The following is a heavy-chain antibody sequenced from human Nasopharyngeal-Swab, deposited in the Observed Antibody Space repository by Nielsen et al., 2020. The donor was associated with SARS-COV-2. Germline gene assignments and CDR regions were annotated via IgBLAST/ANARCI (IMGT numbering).Heavy chain of an antibody. V-gene: IGHV4-39*01. Sequence: SETLSLTCTVSGGSISSSSYYWGWIRQPPGKGLEWIGSIYYSGGTYYNPSLKSRVTISVDTSKNQFSLKLSSVTAADTAVYYCARNDYTGSSWFDPWGQGTLVTVSS. CDR1: GGSISSSSYY. CDR2: IYYSGGT. CDR3: ARNDYTGSSWFDP. J-gene: IGHJ5*02. D-gene: IGHD4-11*01.